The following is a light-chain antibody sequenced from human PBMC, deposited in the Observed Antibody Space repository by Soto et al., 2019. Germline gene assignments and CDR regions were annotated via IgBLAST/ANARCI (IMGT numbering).Light chain of an antibody. Sequence: QLVLTQPPSVSGAPGQRVTISCTGSSSNIGAGYDVHWYQQLPGAAPKLLIYGNTNRPSGVPDRFSGSKSGTSASLAITGLQADDEADYYCQSYDNSLSGSGVLFGGGTKLTVL. CDR1: SSNIGAGYD. J-gene: IGLJ2*01. CDR3: QSYDNSLSGSGVL. CDR2: GNT. V-gene: IGLV1-40*01.